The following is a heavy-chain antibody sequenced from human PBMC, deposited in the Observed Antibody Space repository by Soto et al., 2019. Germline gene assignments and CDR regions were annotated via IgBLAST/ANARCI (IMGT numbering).Heavy chain of an antibody. CDR3: ARVVVVVAATRSRYYYYYMDV. CDR1: GGSISSSSYY. Sequence: SETLSLTCTVSGGSISSSSYYWGWIRQPPGKGLEWIGSIYYSGSTYYNPSLKSRVTISVDTSKNQFSLKLSSVTAADTAVYYCARVVVVVAATRSRYYYYYMDVWGKGTTVTVSS. D-gene: IGHD2-15*01. J-gene: IGHJ6*03. V-gene: IGHV4-39*01. CDR2: IYYSGST.